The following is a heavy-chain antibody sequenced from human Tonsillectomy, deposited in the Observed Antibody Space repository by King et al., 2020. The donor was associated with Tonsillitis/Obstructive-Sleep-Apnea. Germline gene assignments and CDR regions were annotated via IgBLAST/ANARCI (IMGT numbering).Heavy chain of an antibody. Sequence: VQLQESGPGLVKPSETLSLTCTFSGGSISSYYWSWIRQPPGKGLEWIGYIYYSGSTNYNPSLKSRVTISVDTSKNQFSLKLSSVTAADTAVYYCARDMVSEAGGDAFDIWGQGTMVTVSS. CDR3: ARDMVSEAGGDAFDI. CDR2: IYYSGST. CDR1: GGSISSYY. J-gene: IGHJ3*02. D-gene: IGHD6-19*01. V-gene: IGHV4-59*01.